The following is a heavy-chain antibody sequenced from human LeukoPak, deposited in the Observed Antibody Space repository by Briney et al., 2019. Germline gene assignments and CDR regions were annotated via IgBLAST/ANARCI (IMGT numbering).Heavy chain of an antibody. Sequence: PGGSLRLSCAASGFTFSNCAMHWVRQAPGKGLGWVAVIWYEGTNEYYAEAVKGRFTISRDNSKNTLYLQMNSLRAEDSAVYYCARAIVGHTGDYWGQGTLVTVAS. CDR3: ARAIVGHTGDY. V-gene: IGHV3-33*01. J-gene: IGHJ4*02. CDR1: GFTFSNCA. D-gene: IGHD1-26*01. CDR2: IWYEGTNE.